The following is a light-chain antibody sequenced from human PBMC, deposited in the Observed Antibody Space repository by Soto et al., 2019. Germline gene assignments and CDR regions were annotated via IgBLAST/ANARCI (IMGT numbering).Light chain of an antibody. J-gene: IGKJ2*01. CDR3: QQYERSHPSYT. CDR2: GAS. Sequence: EIVLTQSPGTLSLSPGERATLSCRASQSLTSSYLAWYQQKPGQAPRLLIYGASSRATGMPDRFSGSGSGTDFTLTMSRLEPEDFEVYYCQQYERSHPSYTFRPGTKLEIK. V-gene: IGKV3-20*01. CDR1: QSLTSSY.